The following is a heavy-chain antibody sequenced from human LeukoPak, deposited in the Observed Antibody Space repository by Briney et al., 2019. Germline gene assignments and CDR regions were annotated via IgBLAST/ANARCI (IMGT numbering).Heavy chain of an antibody. V-gene: IGHV4-4*07. Sequence: SETLSLTCTVSGGSISSDYWSWIRQPAGKGLEWIGRIYTSGSTNYNPSLKSRVTMSVDTSKNQFSLKLSSVTAADTAVYYCARDRYCSSTSCYAGVWFDPWGQGTLVTVSS. CDR1: GGSISSDY. CDR2: IYTSGST. D-gene: IGHD2-2*01. J-gene: IGHJ5*02. CDR3: ARDRYCSSTSCYAGVWFDP.